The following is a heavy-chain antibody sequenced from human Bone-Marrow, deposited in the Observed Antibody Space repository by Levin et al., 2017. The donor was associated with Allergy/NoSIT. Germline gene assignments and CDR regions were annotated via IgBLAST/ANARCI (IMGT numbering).Heavy chain of an antibody. V-gene: IGHV2-5*02. Sequence: SGPTLVKPTQNLTLTCSVSGVSLSTPGVSVGWIRQPPGQALEWLALIYWDDEKRFSPSLKTRLTIIKHTSKNHVVLTLTDVESVDTGTYFCAHRGIAVAGGGRYFDFWGQGTLVTVSS. J-gene: IGHJ4*02. CDR2: IYWDDEK. D-gene: IGHD6-19*01. CDR3: AHRGIAVAGGGRYFDF. CDR1: GVSLSTPGVS.